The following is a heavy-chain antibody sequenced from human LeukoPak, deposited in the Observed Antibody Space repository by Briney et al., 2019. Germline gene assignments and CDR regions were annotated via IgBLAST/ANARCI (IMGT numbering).Heavy chain of an antibody. CDR3: ARNWVGYCSSTSCYTLGDYYYYYMDV. CDR1: GGTFSSYT. D-gene: IGHD2-2*02. Sequence: SVKVSCKASGGTFSSYTISWVRQAPGQGLEWMGRIIPILGIASYAQKFQGRVTITADKSTSTAYMELSSLRSEDTAVYYCARNWVGYCSSTSCYTLGDYYYYYMDVWGKGTTVTVSS. CDR2: IIPILGIA. J-gene: IGHJ6*03. V-gene: IGHV1-69*02.